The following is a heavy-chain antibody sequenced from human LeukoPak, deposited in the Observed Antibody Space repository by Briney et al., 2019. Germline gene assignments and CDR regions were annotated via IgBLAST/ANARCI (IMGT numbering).Heavy chain of an antibody. CDR2: ISWNSGSI. J-gene: IGHJ4*02. CDR3: ARGSTVTQFDY. D-gene: IGHD4-17*01. V-gene: IGHV3-9*01. Sequence: GGSLRLSCAASGFTFDDYAMHWVRQAPGKGLEWVSGISWNSGSIGYADSVKGRFTISRDNAKNSLHLQMNSLRAEDTAVYYCARGSTVTQFDYWGQGTLVTVSS. CDR1: GFTFDDYA.